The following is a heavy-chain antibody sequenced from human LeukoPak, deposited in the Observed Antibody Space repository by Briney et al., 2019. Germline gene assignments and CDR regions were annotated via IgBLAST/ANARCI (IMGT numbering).Heavy chain of an antibody. CDR1: GYTFTTYG. CDR2: ISTDNGDT. Sequence: ASVKVSRTSSGYTFTTYGITWVRQAPGQGLEWMGWISTDNGDTNYAQKLQGRVTMTTDTSTSTAYMELRSLRSDDAAVYYCAREGLGELTLDCWGQGTLVTVSS. D-gene: IGHD3-16*01. CDR3: AREGLGELTLDC. V-gene: IGHV1-18*01. J-gene: IGHJ4*02.